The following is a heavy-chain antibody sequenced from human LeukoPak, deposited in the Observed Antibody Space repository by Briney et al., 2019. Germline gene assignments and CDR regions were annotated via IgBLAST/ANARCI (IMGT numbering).Heavy chain of an antibody. Sequence: KPSETLSLTCSVSGMSITSRHYWGWIRPTPGKGLEWIGSTSHSDSPYYNPSLESRVTISLDTSRNLFSLKLTSVTAADTAVYFCARDFGETSLPNWFDSWGQGTLVIVSS. V-gene: IGHV4-38-2*02. CDR2: TSHSDSP. CDR3: ARDFGETSLPNWFDS. D-gene: IGHD3-16*01. CDR1: GMSITSRHY. J-gene: IGHJ5*01.